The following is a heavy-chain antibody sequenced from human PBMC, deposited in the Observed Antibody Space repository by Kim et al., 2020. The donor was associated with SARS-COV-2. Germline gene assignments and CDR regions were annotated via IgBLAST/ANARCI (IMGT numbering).Heavy chain of an antibody. J-gene: IGHJ5*02. CDR3: AIHKDYYGSGRVWFDP. V-gene: IGHV4-39*01. Sequence: SLKSRVTISVDTSKNQFSLKLSSVTAADTAVYYCAIHKDYYGSGRVWFDPWGQGTLVTVSS. D-gene: IGHD3-10*01.